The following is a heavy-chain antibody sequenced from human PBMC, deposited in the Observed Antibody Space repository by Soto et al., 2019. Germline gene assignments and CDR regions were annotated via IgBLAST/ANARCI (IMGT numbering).Heavy chain of an antibody. Sequence: QVQLVESGGGVVKPGRSLRLSCAASGFTFSYYAMHWVRQAPGKGLEWVALISYDGSNKNYADSVKGGFTISRDDSKTTLFLQMHSLKAEDTAVYFCAREPELLWFGKLSYYFDYGGQGTLVTVSS. CDR3: AREPELLWFGKLSYYFDY. V-gene: IGHV3-30-3*01. J-gene: IGHJ4*02. CDR2: ISYDGSNK. D-gene: IGHD3-10*01. CDR1: GFTFSYYA.